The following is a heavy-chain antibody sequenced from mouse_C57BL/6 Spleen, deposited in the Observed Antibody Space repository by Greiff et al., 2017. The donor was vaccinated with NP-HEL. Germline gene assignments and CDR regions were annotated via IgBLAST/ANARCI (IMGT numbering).Heavy chain of an antibody. CDR3: ARRGSNYSYYYSMDY. J-gene: IGHJ4*01. CDR2: IYPGSGST. D-gene: IGHD2-5*01. Sequence: QVQLKQPGAELVKPGASVKMSCKASGYTFTSYWITWVKQRPGQGLEWIGDIYPGSGSTNYNEKFKSKATLTVDTSSSTAYMQLSSLTSEDSAVYYCARRGSNYSYYYSMDYWGQGTSVTVSS. CDR1: GYTFTSYW. V-gene: IGHV1-55*01.